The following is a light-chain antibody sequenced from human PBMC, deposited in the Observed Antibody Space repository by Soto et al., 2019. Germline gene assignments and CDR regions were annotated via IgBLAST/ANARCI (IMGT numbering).Light chain of an antibody. J-gene: IGKJ1*01. CDR3: QQYTSYSRA. V-gene: IGKV1-5*01. Sequence: DIQMTQSPSTLSASVGDRVTITCRASQSISHFLAWYQQKPGKVPKLLIYDASNLGSGVPSRFSGSGSGTDFTLTISGLQHDDFKTYYCQQYTSYSRALGQGTKVDIK. CDR1: QSISHF. CDR2: DAS.